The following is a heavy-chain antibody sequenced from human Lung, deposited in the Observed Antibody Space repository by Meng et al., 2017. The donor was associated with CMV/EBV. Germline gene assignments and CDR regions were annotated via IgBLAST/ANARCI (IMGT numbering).Heavy chain of an antibody. D-gene: IGHD3-10*01. CDR1: RSY. CDR2: VNHRGRT. J-gene: IGHJ5*01. V-gene: IGHV4-34*01. CDR3: AIYPILPPLISMFRGISPFFDS. Sequence: RSYWGWLRQSPGKGLEHIGEVNHRGRTNYSPSLMRRVTISLDTSKNQFSLKMNSVTAADTAVYYCAIYPILPPLISMFRGISPFFDSWGPGTLVTVSS.